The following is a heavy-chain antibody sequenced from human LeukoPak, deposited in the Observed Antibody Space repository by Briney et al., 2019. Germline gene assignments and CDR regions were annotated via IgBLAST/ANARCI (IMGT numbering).Heavy chain of an antibody. J-gene: IGHJ4*02. V-gene: IGHV4-61*01. CDR3: ARDGRSGTPEFDY. Sequence: PSETLSLTCTVSGGSISSSNSYWSWVRQPPGKGLEWIGYGHYSGSTKYNPSLKSRVTISVETSKNQFSLRLSSVTAADTGVYYCARDGRSGTPEFDYWGQGTLVTVSS. D-gene: IGHD1-1*01. CDR2: GHYSGST. CDR1: GGSISSSNSY.